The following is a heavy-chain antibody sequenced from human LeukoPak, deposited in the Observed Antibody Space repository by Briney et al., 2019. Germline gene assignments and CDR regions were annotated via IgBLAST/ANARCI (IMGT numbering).Heavy chain of an antibody. CDR1: GYTFTGYY. D-gene: IGHD5-18*01. J-gene: IGHJ4*02. CDR2: INPNSGGT. V-gene: IGHV1-2*02. Sequence: GASVKVSCKASGYTFTGYYMHWVRQAAGQGLEWMGWINPNSGGTNYAQKFQGRVTMTTDTSISTAYMELSSLRSDDTAVYYCARVGGGYSYAYYWGQGTLVTVSS. CDR3: ARVGGGYSYAYY.